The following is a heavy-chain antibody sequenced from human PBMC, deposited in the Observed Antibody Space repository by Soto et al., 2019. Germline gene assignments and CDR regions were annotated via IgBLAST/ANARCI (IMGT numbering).Heavy chain of an antibody. CDR1: GGTFSSYT. V-gene: IGHV1-69*08. CDR3: AREGGCSGGSCYNDAFDI. D-gene: IGHD2-15*01. J-gene: IGHJ3*02. Sequence: QVQLVQSGAEVKKPGSSVKVSCKASGGTFSSYTISWVRQAPGQGLEWMGRIIPILGIANYAQKFQGRVTITADKSTSTGYMEQSSLRSEDTAVYYCAREGGCSGGSCYNDAFDIWGQGTMVTVSS. CDR2: IIPILGIA.